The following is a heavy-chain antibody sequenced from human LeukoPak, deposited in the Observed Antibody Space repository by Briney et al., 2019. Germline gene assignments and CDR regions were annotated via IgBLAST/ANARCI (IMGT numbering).Heavy chain of an antibody. CDR2: INPNSGGT. D-gene: IGHD3-9*01. Sequence: ASVKVSCKASGYTFTGYYMHWVRQAPGQGLEWMGRINPNSGGTNYAQKFQGRVTMTRDTSISTAYMELSSLRSDDTAVYYCARVLRYYDILTGYSRDFDYWGQGTLVTVSS. V-gene: IGHV1-2*06. CDR1: GYTFTGYY. CDR3: ARVLRYYDILTGYSRDFDY. J-gene: IGHJ4*02.